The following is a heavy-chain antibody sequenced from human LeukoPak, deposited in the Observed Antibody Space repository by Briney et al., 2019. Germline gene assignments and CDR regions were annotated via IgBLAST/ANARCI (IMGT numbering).Heavy chain of an antibody. CDR1: GYTLTSYD. Sequence: ASVEVSCQASGYTLTSYDINWVRQATGQGLEWMGWMNPNSGNTGYAQKFQGRVTMTRNTSISTAYMELSSLRSEDTAVYYCARPTAHSSGYSYWGQGTLVTVSS. CDR3: ARPTAHSSGYSY. J-gene: IGHJ4*02. V-gene: IGHV1-8*01. CDR2: MNPNSGNT. D-gene: IGHD3-22*01.